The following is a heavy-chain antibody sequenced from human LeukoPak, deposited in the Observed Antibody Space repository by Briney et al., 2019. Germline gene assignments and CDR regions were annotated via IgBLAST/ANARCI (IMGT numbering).Heavy chain of an antibody. V-gene: IGHV3-30-3*01. Sequence: GRSLRLSCAASGFTFSSYAMHWVRQAPGKGLEWVAVISYDGSNKYYADSVKGRFTISRDNSKNTLYLQMNSLRAEDTAVYYCARDGGYSSSWYTNYWGQGTLVTVSS. D-gene: IGHD6-13*01. J-gene: IGHJ4*02. CDR1: GFTFSSYA. CDR3: ARDGGYSSSWYTNY. CDR2: ISYDGSNK.